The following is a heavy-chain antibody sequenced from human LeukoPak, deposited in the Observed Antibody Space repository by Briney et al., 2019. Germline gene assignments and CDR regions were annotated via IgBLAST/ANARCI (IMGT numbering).Heavy chain of an antibody. CDR3: TRSGYSGYDSFDY. Sequence: PPGGSLRLSCAASGFAVDNYYMSWVRQAPGKGLEGISMIQSGDTTFYADSVQGRFTISRDNSKNTLYLQMSSLRAEDTAVYYCTRSGYSGYDSFDYWGQGTLVTVSS. CDR1: GFAVDNYY. J-gene: IGHJ4*02. V-gene: IGHV3-66*02. D-gene: IGHD5-12*01. CDR2: IQSGDTT.